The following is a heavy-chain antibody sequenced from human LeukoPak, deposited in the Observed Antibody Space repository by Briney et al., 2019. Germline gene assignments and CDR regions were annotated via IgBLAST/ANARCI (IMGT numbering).Heavy chain of an antibody. J-gene: IGHJ3*02. Sequence: QPGGSLRLSCAASGFTFSSYAMHWVRQAPGKGLEWVAVISYDGSNKYYADSVKGRFTISRDNSKNTLYLQMNSLRAEDTAVYYCAREYSAFDIWGQGTMVTVSS. CDR1: GFTFSSYA. V-gene: IGHV3-30-3*01. D-gene: IGHD1-26*01. CDR2: ISYDGSNK. CDR3: AREYSAFDI.